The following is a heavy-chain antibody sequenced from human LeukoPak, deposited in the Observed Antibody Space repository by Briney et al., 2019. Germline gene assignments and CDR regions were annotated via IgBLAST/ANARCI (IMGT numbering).Heavy chain of an antibody. J-gene: IGHJ4*02. CDR1: GGIFSSYA. V-gene: IGHV1-69*04. CDR2: IIPILGIA. Sequence: SVKVSCKASGGIFSSYAISWVRQAPGQGLEWMGRIIPILGIANYAQKFQGRVTITAGKSTSTAYMDLSSLRSEDTAVYYCARDLPPYYFDYWGQGTLVTVSS. CDR3: ARDLPPYYFDY.